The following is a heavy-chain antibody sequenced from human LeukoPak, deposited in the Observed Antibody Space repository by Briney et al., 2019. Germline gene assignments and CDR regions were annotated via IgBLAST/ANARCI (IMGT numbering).Heavy chain of an antibody. CDR3: ATGYSSGWYFYFQH. V-gene: IGHV3-7*01. D-gene: IGHD6-19*01. J-gene: IGHJ1*01. CDR2: TSPNGRDT. CDR1: GFTFGTSW. Sequence: GGSLRLSCAASGFTFGTSWMSWFRRAPGTGLQWVAHTSPNGRDTYYVDSVKGRFIISRDNPKNSLYLQMNSLRAEDTAVYYCATGYSSGWYFYFQHWGQGSLDSVSS.